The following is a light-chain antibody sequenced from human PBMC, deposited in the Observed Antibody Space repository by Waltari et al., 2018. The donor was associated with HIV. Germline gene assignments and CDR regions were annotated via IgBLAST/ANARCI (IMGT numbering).Light chain of an antibody. V-gene: IGLV1-40*01. CDR1: SSNIGAAYD. CDR2: ANP. Sequence: QSVLTQPPSVSGAPGQTVTISCTGSSSNIGAAYDVHWYQQVPGPAPKLLIYANPIRPSGFPDRSPGSKSAPSAPLASSGLQPEMEADYFCHSMVGGLNVVSGGG. CDR3: HSMVGGLNVV. J-gene: IGLJ3*02.